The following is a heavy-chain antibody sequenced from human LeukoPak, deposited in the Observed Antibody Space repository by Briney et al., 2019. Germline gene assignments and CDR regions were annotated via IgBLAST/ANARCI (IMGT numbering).Heavy chain of an antibody. CDR1: GFTFSSYG. J-gene: IGHJ4*02. CDR2: IRYDGSNK. V-gene: IGHV3-30*02. CDR3: ARGPTTYYDFWSGLFH. D-gene: IGHD3-3*01. Sequence: GGSLRLSCAASGFTFSSYGMHWVRQAPGKGLEWVAFIRYDGSNKYYADSVKGRFTISRDNSKNTLYLQMNSLRAEDTAVYYCARGPTTYYDFWSGLFHWGQGTLVTVSS.